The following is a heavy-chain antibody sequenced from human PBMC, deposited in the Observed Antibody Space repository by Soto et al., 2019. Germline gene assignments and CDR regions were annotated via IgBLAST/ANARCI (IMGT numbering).Heavy chain of an antibody. D-gene: IGHD3-22*01. V-gene: IGHV3-11*01. CDR2: ISSSGNII. CDR3: ARDLGYYASDGYFDY. CDR1: GFTFSDYY. Sequence: GGSLRLSCAGSGFTFSDYYMSWIRQAPGKGLEWVSYISSSGNIIYYADSVKGRFTISRDNAKNSLYLQMNSLRAEDTAVYYCARDLGYYASDGYFDYWGQGTLVTVSS. J-gene: IGHJ4*02.